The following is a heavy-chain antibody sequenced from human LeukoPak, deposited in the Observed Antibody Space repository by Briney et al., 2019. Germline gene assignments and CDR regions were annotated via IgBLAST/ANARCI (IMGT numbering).Heavy chain of an antibody. V-gene: IGHV4-4*07. CDR2: IYTSGST. D-gene: IGHD3-22*01. CDR1: GGSISSYY. CDR3: ARDIDGGGYLTPFDY. J-gene: IGHJ4*02. Sequence: PSETLSLTCTVSGGSISSYYWSWIRQPAGKGLEWIGRIYTSGSTNYNPSLKSRVTMSVDTSKNQFSLKLSSVTAADTAVYYCARDIDGGGYLTPFDYWGQGTLVTVSS.